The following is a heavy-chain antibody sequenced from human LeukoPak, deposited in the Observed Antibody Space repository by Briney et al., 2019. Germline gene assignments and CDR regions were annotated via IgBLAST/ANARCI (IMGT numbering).Heavy chain of an antibody. V-gene: IGHV3-7*01. CDR2: IKQDGSER. J-gene: IGHJ6*03. CDR1: GFTFSNYW. CDR3: ARNMEYYYYMDV. Sequence: PGGSLRLSCAASGFTFSNYWMSWVRQAPGKGLEWVANIKQDGSERYYVDSVKGRFTISRDNAKNSLSLQMNSLRVEDTAVYYCARNMEYYYYMDVWGKGTTVTVSS. D-gene: IGHD2/OR15-2a*01.